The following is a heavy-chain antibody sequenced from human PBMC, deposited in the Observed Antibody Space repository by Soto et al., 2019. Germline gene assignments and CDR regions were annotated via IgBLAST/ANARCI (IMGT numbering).Heavy chain of an antibody. D-gene: IGHD1-1*01. J-gene: IGHJ5*02. CDR3: VRDGTKTLRDWFDP. CDR2: IYATGTT. CDR1: AASISGFY. V-gene: IGHV4-4*07. Sequence: PSQTLSLTCTVSAASISGFYWSWIRKSAGKGLERIGRIYATGTTDYNPSLKSRVMMSVDTSKKQFSLKLRSVTAADTAVYYCVRDGTKTLRDWFDPWGQGISVTVSS.